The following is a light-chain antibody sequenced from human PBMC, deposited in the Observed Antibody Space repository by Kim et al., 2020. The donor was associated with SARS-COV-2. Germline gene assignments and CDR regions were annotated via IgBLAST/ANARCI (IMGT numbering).Light chain of an antibody. CDR2: GAS. V-gene: IGKV3-20*01. Sequence: EIVLTQSPGTLSLSPGERATLSCRASQSINSRYLAWYQQKPGQAPRLLIYGASRRATGIPDRFSGSGSGTDFTLTIFRLEPEDFAVYYCQQYGSSPFTFGPGTKVDIK. J-gene: IGKJ3*01. CDR3: QQYGSSPFT. CDR1: QSINSRY.